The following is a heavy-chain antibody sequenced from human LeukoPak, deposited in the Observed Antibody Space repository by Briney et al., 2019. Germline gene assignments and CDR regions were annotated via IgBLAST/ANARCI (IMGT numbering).Heavy chain of an antibody. V-gene: IGHV3-21*01. CDR3: ASPMVRGVILIHFDY. CDR1: GFTFSSYS. Sequence: GGSLRLSCAASGFTFSSYSMNWVRQAPGKGLEWVSSISSSSSYIYYADSVKGRFTISRDNAKNSLYLQMNSLRAEDTAVYYCASPMVRGVILIHFDYWGQGTLVTVSS. CDR2: ISSSSSYI. J-gene: IGHJ4*02. D-gene: IGHD3-10*01.